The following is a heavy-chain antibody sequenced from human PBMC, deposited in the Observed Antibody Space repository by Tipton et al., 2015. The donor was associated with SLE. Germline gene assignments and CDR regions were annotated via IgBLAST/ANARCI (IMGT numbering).Heavy chain of an antibody. CDR3: ARVGPPPIAGATSAFDF. CDR1: GDSISESY. Sequence: TLSLTCTVSGDSISESYLSWIRQPPGKRMEWLGYLYTGGGTNYNPSLKSRLTMSVDTSKNLFSLNLNYVTAADTAIYFCARVGPPPIAGATSAFDFWGEGTLVTVTS. V-gene: IGHV4-4*08. D-gene: IGHD1-26*01. J-gene: IGHJ4*02. CDR2: LYTGGGT.